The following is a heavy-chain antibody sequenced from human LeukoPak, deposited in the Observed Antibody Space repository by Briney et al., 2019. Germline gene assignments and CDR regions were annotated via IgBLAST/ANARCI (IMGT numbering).Heavy chain of an antibody. CDR3: ARGWMEIRAFDI. CDR1: GGSFSGYY. J-gene: IGHJ3*02. CDR2: INHSGST. D-gene: IGHD2-2*03. Sequence: PSETLPLTCAVYGGSFSGYYWSWIRQPPGKGLEWIGEINHSGSTNYNPSLKSRVTISVDTSKNQFSLKLSSVTAAATAVYYCARGWMEIRAFDIWGQGTMVTVSS. V-gene: IGHV4-34*01.